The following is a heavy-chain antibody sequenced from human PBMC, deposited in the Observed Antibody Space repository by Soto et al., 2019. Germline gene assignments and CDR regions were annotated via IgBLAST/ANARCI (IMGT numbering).Heavy chain of an antibody. Sequence: QVQLVQSGAEVKKPGSSVTVSCKASGGTFGNSAVSWVRQAPGQGLEWMGGIIPTFPTPDYAQKFQGRVTITADDSTSTAYMELTSLRSEDATDYYCARDKDRLQIGGNYYYAMDVWCQGTTVTVSS. CDR1: GGTFGNSA. D-gene: IGHD6-25*01. CDR2: IIPTFPTP. V-gene: IGHV1-69*12. CDR3: ARDKDRLQIGGNYYYAMDV. J-gene: IGHJ6*02.